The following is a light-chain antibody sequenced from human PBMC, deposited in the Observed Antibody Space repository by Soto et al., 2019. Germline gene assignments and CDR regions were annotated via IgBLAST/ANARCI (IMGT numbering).Light chain of an antibody. CDR3: QQRSNWPRMYP. J-gene: IGKJ2*01. CDR1: QSVSRY. CDR2: DAS. V-gene: IGKV3-11*01. Sequence: EIVLTQSPATLSLSPGERATLSCRASQSVSRYLAWYQQKPGQAPRLLIYDASSRATGNPARFSCSGYGTDFTLSISSLEPEDFAVYYCQQRSNWPRMYPFVQGTKLEI.